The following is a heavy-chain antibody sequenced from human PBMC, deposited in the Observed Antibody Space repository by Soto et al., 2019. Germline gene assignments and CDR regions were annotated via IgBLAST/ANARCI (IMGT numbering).Heavy chain of an antibody. CDR1: GFTFSDYW. V-gene: IGHV3-7*05. J-gene: IGHJ4*02. CDR3: VSVLCRGGSCYHSTHFDY. CDR2: IKQDGSER. D-gene: IGHD2-15*01. Sequence: EVQLVESGGGLVQPGGSLRLSCAASGFTFSDYWMCWVRQAPGTGLEWVANIKQDGSERYYVDSAKGRLTISRDKAKNSLHLQMSSLRADDTAVYYCVSVLCRGGSCYHSTHFDYWGQGILVTVSS.